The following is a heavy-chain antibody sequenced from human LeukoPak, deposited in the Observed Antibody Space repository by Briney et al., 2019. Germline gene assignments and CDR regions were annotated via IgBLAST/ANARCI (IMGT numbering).Heavy chain of an antibody. CDR3: AKDSIGIEYSSSWYYFDY. Sequence: PGGSLRLSCAASGFTFSSYSMNWVRQAPGKGLEWVSAISGSGGSTYYADSVKGRFTISRDNSKNTLYLQMNSLRAEDTAVYYCAKDSIGIEYSSSWYYFDYWGQGTLVTVSS. CDR1: GFTFSSYS. J-gene: IGHJ4*02. CDR2: ISGSGGST. D-gene: IGHD6-13*01. V-gene: IGHV3-23*01.